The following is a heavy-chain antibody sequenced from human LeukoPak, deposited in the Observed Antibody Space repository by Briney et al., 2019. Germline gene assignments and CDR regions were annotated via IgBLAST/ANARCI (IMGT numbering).Heavy chain of an antibody. CDR2: IRNKVNSHTT. CDR1: GFTFSDHY. Sequence: GGSLRLSCAASGFTFSDHYMDWVRQAPGKGLEWVGRIRNKVNSHTTEYSASVKGRFTNSRDDSTNSVYLQMNSLKTEDTAVYYCVAMLRGVGYWGQGTLVTVSS. V-gene: IGHV3-72*01. D-gene: IGHD3-10*01. J-gene: IGHJ4*02. CDR3: VAMLRGVGY.